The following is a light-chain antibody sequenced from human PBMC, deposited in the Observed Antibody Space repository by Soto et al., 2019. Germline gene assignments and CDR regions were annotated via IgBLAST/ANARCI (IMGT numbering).Light chain of an antibody. Sequence: DIHMTQSPSTLSASVGDRVIITCRASQSIGTWLAWYQQKPGRAPNLLIYRASSLETGVPSRFSGSGSGADFTLTVSSLQPDDSASYYCQHPMGFGQGTKVEIK. J-gene: IGKJ1*01. CDR1: QSIGTW. V-gene: IGKV1-5*03. CDR2: RAS. CDR3: QHPMG.